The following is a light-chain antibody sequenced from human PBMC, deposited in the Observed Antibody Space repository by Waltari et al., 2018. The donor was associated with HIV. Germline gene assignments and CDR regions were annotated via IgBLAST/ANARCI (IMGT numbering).Light chain of an antibody. CDR1: SSDVGGYKY. Sequence: QSALTQPRSVSGSPGQSVTMSCSGTSSDVGGYKYVSWYQQHPGKAPKLLIYDVNKRPSGVSDRFSGSKSGNTASLTISGLQVEDEADYYCSSYTSSSTFWVFGGGTKLTVL. V-gene: IGLV2-11*01. CDR2: DVN. CDR3: SSYTSSSTFWV. J-gene: IGLJ3*02.